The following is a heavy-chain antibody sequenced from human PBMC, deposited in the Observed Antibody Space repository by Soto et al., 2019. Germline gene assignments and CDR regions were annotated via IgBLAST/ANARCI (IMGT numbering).Heavy chain of an antibody. CDR3: ARGPDIYDFWSGYYPNANWFDP. V-gene: IGHV1-8*01. D-gene: IGHD3-3*01. CDR1: GYTFTSYD. Sequence: ASVKVSCKASGYTFTSYDINWVRQATGQGIERMRWMNPNSGNTGYAQKFQGRVTMTRNTSISTAYMELSSLRSEDTAVYYCARGPDIYDFWSGYYPNANWFDPWGQGTLVTVSS. CDR2: MNPNSGNT. J-gene: IGHJ5*02.